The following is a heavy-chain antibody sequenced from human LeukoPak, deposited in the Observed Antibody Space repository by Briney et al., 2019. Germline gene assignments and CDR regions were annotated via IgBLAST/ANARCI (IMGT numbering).Heavy chain of an antibody. CDR2: ISSSGSTI. CDR1: VFTFCDYY. V-gene: IGHV3-11*04. CDR3: ARDAPSYGYLPFFDY. Sequence: NPGGSLRLSCAASVFTFCDYYMSWIRQAPGKGLEWVSYISSSGSTIYYADSVKGRFTISRDNAKNSLYLQMNSLRAEDTAVYYCARDAPSYGYLPFFDYWGQGTLVTVSS. J-gene: IGHJ4*02. D-gene: IGHD5-12*01.